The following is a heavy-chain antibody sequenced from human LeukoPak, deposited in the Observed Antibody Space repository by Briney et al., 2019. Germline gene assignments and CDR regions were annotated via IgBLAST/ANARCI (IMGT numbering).Heavy chain of an antibody. Sequence: ASVKVSCKASGYTFTSYGISWVRQAPGQGLEWMGWISAYNGNTNYAQKLQGRVTMTTDTSTSTAYMELRSLRSDDTAVYYCARRVLDYYDSSGYPFDYWGQGTLVTVSS. V-gene: IGHV1-18*01. CDR3: ARRVLDYYDSSGYPFDY. J-gene: IGHJ4*02. CDR2: ISAYNGNT. D-gene: IGHD3-22*01. CDR1: GYTFTSYG.